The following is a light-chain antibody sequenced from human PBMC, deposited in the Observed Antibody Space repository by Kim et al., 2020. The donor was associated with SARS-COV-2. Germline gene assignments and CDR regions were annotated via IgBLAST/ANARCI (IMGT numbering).Light chain of an antibody. Sequence: EVVMTQSPGTLSVSPGERATLSCRASQSVSTNLAWYQQKPAQAPRLLMYRASTRATGIPARFSGSGSGTDFTLTISSLQSEDFAVYYCQQYNNRPGTFGQGTKLEI. CDR3: QQYNNRPGT. CDR1: QSVSTN. J-gene: IGKJ2*01. CDR2: RAS. V-gene: IGKV3-15*01.